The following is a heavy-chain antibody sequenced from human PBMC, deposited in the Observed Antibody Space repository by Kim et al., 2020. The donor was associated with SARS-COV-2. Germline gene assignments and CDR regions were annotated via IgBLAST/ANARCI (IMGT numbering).Heavy chain of an antibody. CDR2: IYYSGST. CDR1: GGSISSYY. Sequence: SETLSLTCTVSGGSISSYYWSWIRQPPGKGLEWIGYIYYSGSTNYNPSLKSRVTISVDTSKNQFSLKLSSVTAADTAVYYCARHKQIAAAGSYYYYYMDVWGKGTTVTVSS. CDR3: ARHKQIAAAGSYYYYYMDV. V-gene: IGHV4-59*08. J-gene: IGHJ6*03. D-gene: IGHD6-13*01.